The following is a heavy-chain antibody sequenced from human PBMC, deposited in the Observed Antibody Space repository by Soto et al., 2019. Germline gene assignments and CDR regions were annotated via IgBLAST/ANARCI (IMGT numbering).Heavy chain of an antibody. CDR3: AHRQVFSGGSCYSFYFDY. J-gene: IGHJ4*02. D-gene: IGHD2-15*01. CDR1: GFSLSTSGVG. CDR2: IYWDDDK. V-gene: IGHV2-5*02. Sequence: QITLKESGPPLVKPTQTLTLTCTFSGFSLSTSGVGVGWIRQPPGKPLEWLALIYWDDDKRYSPSLKSRLTFNKDSSKPLVVLKMTKLDTVDTATYSCAHRQVFSGGSCYSFYFDYWGQGTLVTVSS.